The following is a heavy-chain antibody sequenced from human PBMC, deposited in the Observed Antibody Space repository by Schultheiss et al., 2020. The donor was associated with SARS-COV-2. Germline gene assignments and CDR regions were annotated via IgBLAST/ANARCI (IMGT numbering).Heavy chain of an antibody. CDR1: GGSFSGYY. CDR2: IYYSGST. D-gene: IGHD3-16*01. V-gene: IGHV4-34*01. J-gene: IGHJ6*03. CDR3: ARDPTYPYYMDV. Sequence: SQTLSLTCAVYGGSFSGYYWGWIRQPPGKGLEWIGSIYYSGSTYYNPSLKSRVTISVDTSKNQFSLKLSSVTAADTAVYYCARDPTYPYYMDVWGLGTTVTVSS.